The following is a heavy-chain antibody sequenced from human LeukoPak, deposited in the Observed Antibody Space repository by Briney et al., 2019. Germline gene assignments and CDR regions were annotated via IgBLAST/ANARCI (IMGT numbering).Heavy chain of an antibody. CDR1: GYTFTSYG. CDR3: ARGYSSSWLHYYYYYYMDV. Sequence: ASVKVSCKASGYTFTSYGISWVRQAPGQGLEWMGWISAYNGNTIYAQKLQGRVTMTTDTSTSTAYMELRSLRSDDTAVYYCARGYSSSWLHYYYYYYMDVWGKGTTVTVSS. D-gene: IGHD6-13*01. V-gene: IGHV1-18*01. J-gene: IGHJ6*03. CDR2: ISAYNGNT.